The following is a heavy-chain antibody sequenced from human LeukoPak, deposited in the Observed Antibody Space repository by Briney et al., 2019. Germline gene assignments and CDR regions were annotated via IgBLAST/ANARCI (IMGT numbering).Heavy chain of an antibody. D-gene: IGHD4-17*01. CDR3: SSGLSVLRSNNTPVDY. CDR2: IRSKANNYAT. CDR1: GFTFSGSA. Sequence: GGSLRLSCAASGFTFSGSAMHWVRQASRKGLEWVGRIRSKANNYATTYAASVKGRFTISRDDSKNTAYLQMNSLKTGDTAVYFCSSGLSVLRSNNTPVDYWGQGTLVTVSS. J-gene: IGHJ4*02. V-gene: IGHV3-73*01.